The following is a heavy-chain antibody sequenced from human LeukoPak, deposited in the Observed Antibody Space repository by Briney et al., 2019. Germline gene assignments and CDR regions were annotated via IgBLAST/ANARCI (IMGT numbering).Heavy chain of an antibody. CDR3: ARARRANGQRIAAAGTLDP. J-gene: IGHJ5*02. D-gene: IGHD6-13*01. V-gene: IGHV4-34*01. Sequence: GSLRLSCAASGFTFDDYGMSWIRQPPGKGLEWIGEINHSGSTNYNPSLKSRVTISVDTSKNQFSLKLSSVTAADTAVYYCARARRANGQRIAAAGTLDPWGQGTLVTVSS. CDR2: INHSGST. CDR1: GFTFDDYG.